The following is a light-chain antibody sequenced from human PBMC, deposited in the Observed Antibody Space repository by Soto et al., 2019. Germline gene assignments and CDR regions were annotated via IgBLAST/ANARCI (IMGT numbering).Light chain of an antibody. CDR2: TAS. Sequence: EIVLTQSPGTLSLSPGDRATLSCRASQSGFGTYLAWFQQKPGQAPRLLIYTASTRATGIPDRFSGSGSGTDFTLTISRMEPEDFAVYYCLQYGSAPWTLGQGTTVEV. CDR1: QSGFGTY. J-gene: IGKJ1*01. V-gene: IGKV3-20*01. CDR3: LQYGSAPWT.